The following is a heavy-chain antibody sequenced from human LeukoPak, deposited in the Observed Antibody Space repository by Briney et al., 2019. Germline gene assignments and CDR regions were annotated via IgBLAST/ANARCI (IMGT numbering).Heavy chain of an antibody. CDR1: GYSFSIFW. D-gene: IGHD5-12*01. CDR2: IYPGDSDT. J-gene: IGHJ4*02. V-gene: IGHV5-51*01. Sequence: GESLKISCQTSGYSFSIFWIGWVRQMPGKGLEWMGIIYPGDSDTRYSPSFQGQVTISADKSINTAYLQWNSLKASDTAMYYCARQVGYSGTYFFDYWGQGTLITVSS. CDR3: ARQVGYSGTYFFDY.